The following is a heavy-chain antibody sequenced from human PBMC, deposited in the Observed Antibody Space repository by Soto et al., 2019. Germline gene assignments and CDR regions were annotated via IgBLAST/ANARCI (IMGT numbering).Heavy chain of an antibody. D-gene: IGHD5-18*01. CDR1: RSTISSYA. CDR2: ISYDGSNK. J-gene: IGHJ4*02. Sequence: QVQLVESGGGVVQPGRSLRLSCAVSRSTISSYAMHWVRQAPGKGLEWVAFISYDGSNKYYADSVTGRFTISRDNSKNTVYLQMNSLRAEDTAVYYCARGDGHTYGTFFDYWGQGTLVTVSS. V-gene: IGHV3-30-3*01. CDR3: ARGDGHTYGTFFDY.